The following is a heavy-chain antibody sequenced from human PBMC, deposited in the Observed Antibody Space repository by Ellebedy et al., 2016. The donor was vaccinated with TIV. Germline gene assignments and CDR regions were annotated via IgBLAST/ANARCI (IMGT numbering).Heavy chain of an antibody. J-gene: IGHJ5*02. CDR1: GFSFRSYW. Sequence: LSLTCAASGFSFRSYWMSWVRQAPGKGLEWVANIYQDGGVQYYVDSVKGRFTISRDNADNSLFLQMNSLRAADTAVYYCARRGSYGDYAVQINSWFDTWGRGILVAVSS. CDR3: ARRGSYGDYAVQINSWFDT. D-gene: IGHD4-17*01. V-gene: IGHV3-7*01. CDR2: IYQDGGVQ.